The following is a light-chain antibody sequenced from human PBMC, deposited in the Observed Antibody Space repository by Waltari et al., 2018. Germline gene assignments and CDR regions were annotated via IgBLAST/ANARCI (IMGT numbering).Light chain of an antibody. J-gene: IGLJ2*01. CDR1: KLGDKH. CDR2: QDS. CDR3: QAWDSSTVV. V-gene: IGLV3-1*01. Sequence: SYELTQPPSVSVSPGQTASITCSGDKLGDKHVSWYQLKPGQSTVLVIYQDSQRPSGIPERFSGSNSGNTATLTISGTQAMDEADYYCQAWDSSTVVFGGGTKLTVL.